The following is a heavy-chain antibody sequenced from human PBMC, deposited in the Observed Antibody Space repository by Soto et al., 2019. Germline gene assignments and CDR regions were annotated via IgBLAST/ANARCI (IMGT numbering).Heavy chain of an antibody. Sequence: PSETLSLTCTVSGGSISSSSYYWGWIRQPPGKGLEWIGSIYYSGSTYYNPSLKSRVTISVDTSKNRFSLKLSSVTAADTAVYYCARQGAPNNWFDPWGQGTLVTVSS. D-gene: IGHD1-26*01. J-gene: IGHJ5*02. V-gene: IGHV4-39*01. CDR3: ARQGAPNNWFDP. CDR2: IYYSGST. CDR1: GGSISSSSYY.